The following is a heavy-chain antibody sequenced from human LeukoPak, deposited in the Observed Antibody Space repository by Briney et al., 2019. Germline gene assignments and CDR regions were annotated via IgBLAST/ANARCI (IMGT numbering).Heavy chain of an antibody. V-gene: IGHV3-66*01. Sequence: GGSLRLSCAASGFTVSSNYMSWVRQAPGKGLEWVSVIYSGGSTYYADSVKGRFTISRDNSKNTLYPQMNSLRAEDTAVYYCAVGPTTVVTHPQGIFDYWGQGTLVTVSS. D-gene: IGHD4-23*01. CDR3: AVGPTTVVTHPQGIFDY. CDR1: GFTVSSNY. CDR2: IYSGGST. J-gene: IGHJ4*02.